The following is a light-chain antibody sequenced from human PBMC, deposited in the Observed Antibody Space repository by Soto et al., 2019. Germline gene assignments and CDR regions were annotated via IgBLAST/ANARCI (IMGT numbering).Light chain of an antibody. J-gene: IGKJ1*01. Sequence: EIVLTQSPGTLSLSPGERATLSCRASQSVSNNYLAWYQQKPGQAPRLLIYGASNRATGIPDRFSGSESGTDFTLTISRLEPEDFAVYYCQKYGSSGTFGQGTKVEIK. CDR2: GAS. V-gene: IGKV3-20*01. CDR1: QSVSNNY. CDR3: QKYGSSGT.